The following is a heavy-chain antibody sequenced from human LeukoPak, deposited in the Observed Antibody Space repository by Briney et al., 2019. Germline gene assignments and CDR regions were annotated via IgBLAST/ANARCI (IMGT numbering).Heavy chain of an antibody. J-gene: IGHJ5*02. CDR3: ARRVIESAVTSERNWFDP. CDR1: GGPINSYY. Sequence: PSETLSLTCSVSGGPINSYYRNWIRQPPGKGLEWIASIPYSGNTHYNPSLESRVTISVDTSKNQFSLKLSSVTAADTAVYYCARRVIESAVTSERNWFDPWGQGTLITVSS. D-gene: IGHD4-11*01. CDR2: IPYSGNT. V-gene: IGHV4-59*08.